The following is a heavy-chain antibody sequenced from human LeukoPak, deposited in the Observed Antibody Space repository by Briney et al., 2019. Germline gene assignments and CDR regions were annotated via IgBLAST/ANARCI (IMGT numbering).Heavy chain of an antibody. D-gene: IGHD6-13*01. Sequence: PGGSLRLSCAASGFIFNNNAIHWVRQAPGKGLEWVAVISFDGRDKHHADSVKGRFTISRDNSKNTLYLQMSSLRVEDTAMYYCARSLPYGTTWYGRSDFWGQGTLVTVSS. J-gene: IGHJ4*02. CDR1: GFIFNNNA. V-gene: IGHV3-30*04. CDR2: ISFDGRDK. CDR3: ARSLPYGTTWYGRSDF.